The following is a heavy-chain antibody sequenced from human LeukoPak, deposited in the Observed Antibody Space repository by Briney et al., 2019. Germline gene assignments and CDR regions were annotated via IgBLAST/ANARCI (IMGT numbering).Heavy chain of an antibody. J-gene: IGHJ6*03. V-gene: IGHV1-69*13. CDR2: IIPIFGTA. Sequence: GASVKVSCKASGGTFSSYAISWVRQAPGQGLEWMGGIIPIFGTANCAQKFQGRVTITADESTSTAYMELSSLRSEDTAVYYCASPLRYFDWFDYYYYYYMDVWGKGTTVTVSS. D-gene: IGHD3-9*01. CDR1: GGTFSSYA. CDR3: ASPLRYFDWFDYYYYYYMDV.